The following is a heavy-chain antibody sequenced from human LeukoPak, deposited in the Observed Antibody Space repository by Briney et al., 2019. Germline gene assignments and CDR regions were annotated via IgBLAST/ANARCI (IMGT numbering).Heavy chain of an antibody. CDR1: GFTFSNYN. V-gene: IGHV3-21*01. J-gene: IGHJ4*02. CDR3: ARRSPNYYFDY. Sequence: GGSLRLPCAASGFTFSNYNMNWVRQAPGKGLEWVSSISSSNNYIYYADSVKGRFTISRDNAKNSLYLQMNSLRAEDTAVYYCARRSPNYYFDYWGQGTLVTVSS. CDR2: ISSSNNYI.